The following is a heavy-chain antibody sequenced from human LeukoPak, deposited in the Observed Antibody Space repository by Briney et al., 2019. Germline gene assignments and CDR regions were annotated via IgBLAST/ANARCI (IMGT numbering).Heavy chain of an antibody. CDR3: ATPAGGDQTPDYFDY. J-gene: IGHJ4*02. D-gene: IGHD3-16*01. CDR1: GGTFSSYA. V-gene: IGHV1-69*13. Sequence: ASVKVSCKASGGTFSSYAISRVRQAPGQGLEWMGGIIPIFGTANYAQKFQGRVTITADESTSTAYMELSSLRSEDTAVYYCATPAGGDQTPDYFDYWGQGTLVTVSS. CDR2: IIPIFGTA.